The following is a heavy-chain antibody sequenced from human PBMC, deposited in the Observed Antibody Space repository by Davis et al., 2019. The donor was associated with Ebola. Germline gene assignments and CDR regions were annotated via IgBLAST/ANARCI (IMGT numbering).Heavy chain of an antibody. CDR2: VRSKANFYET. V-gene: IGHV3-73*01. J-gene: IGHJ4*02. CDR3: TVRFDY. CDR1: GLTFTDSA. Sequence: GESLKISCVASGLTFTDSAIHWVRQAPGKGLEWVGRVRSKANFYETSYGASVRGRFIISRDDSKKMAYLQMNSLQTGDTAIYYCTVRFDYWGRGTVVTVSS.